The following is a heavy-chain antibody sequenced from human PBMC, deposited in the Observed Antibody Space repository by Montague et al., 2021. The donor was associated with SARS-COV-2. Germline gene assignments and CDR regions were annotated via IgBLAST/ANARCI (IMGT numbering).Heavy chain of an antibody. J-gene: IGHJ4*02. CDR3: ARTPTRPLSLDS. Sequence: SETLSLTCAVSGRPITGFSWSWVRQPAGKGLEWIGRVTTSGTTNYSPSLRSRVTMSVDTSKNQFSLNLNSVTAADTAIYYCARTPTRPLSLDSWGQGTLVTVSS. V-gene: IGHV4-4*07. D-gene: IGHD6-6*01. CDR2: VTTSGTT. CDR1: GRPITGFS.